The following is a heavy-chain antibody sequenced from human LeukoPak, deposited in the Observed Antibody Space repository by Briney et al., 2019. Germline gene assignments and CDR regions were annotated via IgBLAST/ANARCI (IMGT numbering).Heavy chain of an antibody. CDR1: GGSFSGYY. J-gene: IGHJ4*02. CDR3: ARSVGSYGGNSRFDY. V-gene: IGHV4-59*01. D-gene: IGHD4-23*01. CDR2: IYYSGST. Sequence: PSETLSLTCAVYGGSFSGYYWSWIRQPPGKGLEWIGYIYYSGSTNYNPSLKSRVTISVDTSKNQFSLKLSSVTAADTAVYYCARSVGSYGGNSRFDYWGQGTLVTVSS.